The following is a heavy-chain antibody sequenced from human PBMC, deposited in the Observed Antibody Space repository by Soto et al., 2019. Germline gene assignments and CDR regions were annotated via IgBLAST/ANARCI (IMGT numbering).Heavy chain of an antibody. CDR3: ATIAVPPAFDI. J-gene: IGHJ3*02. CDR2: MSFDRSIK. CDR1: GFTFRNAW. Sequence: VQLVESGGGLVKPGGSLRLSCAASGFTFRNAWMSWVRQAPGRGLEWVAVMSFDRSIKYYADSVKGRFTISGDNSKNTLYLQMNSLRAEDTAVYYCATIAVPPAFDIWGQGTMVTVSS. V-gene: IGHV3-30*03. D-gene: IGHD6-19*01.